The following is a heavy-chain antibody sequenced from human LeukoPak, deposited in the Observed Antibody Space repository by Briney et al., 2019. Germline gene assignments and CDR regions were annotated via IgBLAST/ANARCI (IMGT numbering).Heavy chain of an antibody. D-gene: IGHD5-18*01. CDR3: AKDSGYSYGLADY. CDR2: ISGSGGST. CDR1: GFTFSSYA. J-gene: IGHJ4*02. V-gene: IGHV3-23*01. Sequence: GGSLRLSCAASGFTFSSYAMSWVHQAPGKGLEWVSAISGSGGSTYYADSVKGRFTISRDNSKNTLYLQMNSLRAEDTAVYYCAKDSGYSYGLADYWGQGTLVTVSS.